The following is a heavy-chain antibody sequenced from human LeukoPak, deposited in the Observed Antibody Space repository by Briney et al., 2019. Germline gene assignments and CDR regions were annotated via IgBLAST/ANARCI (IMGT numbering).Heavy chain of an antibody. J-gene: IGHJ4*02. CDR1: GFIFSSYG. D-gene: IGHD1-26*01. CDR3: AKVDPMGAHRPFDY. V-gene: IGHV3-30*02. Sequence: GGSLRLSCAASGFIFSSYGMHWVRQAPGKGLEWVTFIRYDGSNKYYADSVKGRFTISRDNSKNTLYLQMNSLGAEDTAVYYCAKVDPMGAHRPFDYWGQGTLVTVSS. CDR2: IRYDGSNK.